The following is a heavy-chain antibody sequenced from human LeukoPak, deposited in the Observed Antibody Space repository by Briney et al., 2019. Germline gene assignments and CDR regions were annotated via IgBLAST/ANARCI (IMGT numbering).Heavy chain of an antibody. CDR2: ISYDGSNK. CDR3: AKDGDDYVDY. Sequence: GGSLRLSCAASGFTFSSYGMHWVRQAPGKGLEWVAVISYDGSNKYYADSVKGRFTISRDNSKNTLYLQMNSPRAEDTAVYYCAKDGDDYVDYWGQGTLVTVSS. J-gene: IGHJ4*02. D-gene: IGHD7-27*01. V-gene: IGHV3-30*18. CDR1: GFTFSSYG.